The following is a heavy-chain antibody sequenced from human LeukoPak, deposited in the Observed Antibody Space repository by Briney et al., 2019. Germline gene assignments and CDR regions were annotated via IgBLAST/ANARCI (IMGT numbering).Heavy chain of an antibody. CDR1: SGSISSFH. CDR3: TRGTGFRFDY. CDR2: TYCSGST. Sequence: RPSVTLSLTCTGSSGSISSFHWRWIPQPPGKGLEWIRYTYCSGSTYPNPSLKSLITISVDSTKNPFSLKLSSVTAADTAVYDWTRGTGFRFDYWGQGTLVTVSS. V-gene: IGHV4-59*01. J-gene: IGHJ4*02. D-gene: IGHD7-27*01.